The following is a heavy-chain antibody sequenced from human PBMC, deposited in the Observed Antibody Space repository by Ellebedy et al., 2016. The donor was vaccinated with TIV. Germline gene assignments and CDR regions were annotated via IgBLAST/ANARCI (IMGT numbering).Heavy chain of an antibody. J-gene: IGHJ3*02. V-gene: IGHV4-59*01. CDR3: ARATVTTYYDVFDI. CDR2: IHYSGST. D-gene: IGHD4-17*01. Sequence: SETLSLXXTVSGGSISSDYWTWIRQPPGKGLEWIGFIHYSGSTIYNPSLKSRVTISVDTAKNQFSLRLSSVTAADTAVFYWARATVTTYYDVFDIWGQGTMVTVSS. CDR1: GGSISSDY.